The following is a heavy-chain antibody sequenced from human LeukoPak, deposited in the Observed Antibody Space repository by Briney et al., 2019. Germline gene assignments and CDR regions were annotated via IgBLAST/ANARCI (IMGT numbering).Heavy chain of an antibody. CDR3: ARGLRLFDY. CDR1: RFAFNSYA. J-gene: IGHJ4*02. V-gene: IGHV3-23*01. Sequence: GGSLRLSCAASRFAFNSYAMSWVRQAPGKGLEWVSVIGGSNGITFYVGSVKGRFTISRDNSKNTLYLQMNSLRAEDTVVYYCARGLRLFDYWGQGTLVTVSS. CDR2: IGGSNGIT. D-gene: IGHD6-25*01.